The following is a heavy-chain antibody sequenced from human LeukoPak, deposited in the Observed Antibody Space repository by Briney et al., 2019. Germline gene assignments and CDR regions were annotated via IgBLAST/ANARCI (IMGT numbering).Heavy chain of an antibody. CDR2: IIPIFGTA. J-gene: IGHJ6*03. CDR3: AREAGSGSYYFLTGYYYMDV. CDR1: GGTFSSYA. D-gene: IGHD1-26*01. Sequence: SVKVSCKASGGTFSSYAISWVRQAPGQGLEWMGGIIPIFGTANYAQKFQGRVTITTDESTSTAYMELSSLRSEDTAVYYCAREAGSGSYYFLTGYYYMDVWDKGTTVTVSS. V-gene: IGHV1-69*05.